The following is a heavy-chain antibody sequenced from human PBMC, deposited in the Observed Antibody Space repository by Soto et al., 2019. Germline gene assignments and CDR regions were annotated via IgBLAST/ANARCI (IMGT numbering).Heavy chain of an antibody. Sequence: GVSLRLSCTASGFTFGDYAMSWFRQAPGKGLEWVGFIRSKAYGGTTEYAASVKGRFTISRDDSKSIAYLQMNSLKTEDAAVYYCTRGRGSGSYYPPIDYWGQGTLVTVSS. V-gene: IGHV3-49*03. CDR1: GFTFGDYA. CDR2: IRSKAYGGTT. J-gene: IGHJ4*02. D-gene: IGHD3-10*01. CDR3: TRGRGSGSYYPPIDY.